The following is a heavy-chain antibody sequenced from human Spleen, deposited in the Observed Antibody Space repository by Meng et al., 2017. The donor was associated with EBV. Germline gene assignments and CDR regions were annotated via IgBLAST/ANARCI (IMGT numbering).Heavy chain of an antibody. J-gene: IGHJ4*02. Sequence: VQLRQYGVVLKKPGDSVKVSCKASGSGYTFSSYYIHWVRQASGQGLEWMGIINPSGDTTNYAQKFQGRVIMTRDTSTNTVYMELSSLRSEDTAVYYCARAPHWFWDYGGDYWGQGTLVTVSS. V-gene: IGHV1-46*01. D-gene: IGHD4/OR15-4a*01. CDR3: ARAPHWFWDYGGDY. CDR2: INPSGDTT. CDR1: GSGYTFSSYY.